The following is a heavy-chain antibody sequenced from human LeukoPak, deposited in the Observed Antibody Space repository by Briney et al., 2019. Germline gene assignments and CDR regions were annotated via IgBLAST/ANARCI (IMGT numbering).Heavy chain of an antibody. CDR1: GFTFSSYA. V-gene: IGHV3-30*04. CDR2: ISYDGNNK. Sequence: GGSLRLSCAASGFTFSSYAMHWVRQAPGKGLEWVAVISYDGNNKNYADSVKGRFTVSRDNSKNTLYLQMNSLRAEDTAVYYCASPLGPGPFDSWGQGTLVTVSS. D-gene: IGHD3-16*01. J-gene: IGHJ4*02. CDR3: ASPLGPGPFDS.